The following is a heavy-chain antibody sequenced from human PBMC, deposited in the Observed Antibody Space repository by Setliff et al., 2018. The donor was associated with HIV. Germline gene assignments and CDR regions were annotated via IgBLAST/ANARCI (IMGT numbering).Heavy chain of an antibody. CDR1: GGALNDYS. J-gene: IGHJ5*02. CDR3: VRGGLTGIDL. Sequence: SETLSLTCTVSGGALNDYSWSWIRQSPGKRLEWIGYIRYTDSTDYNPSLESRVTMSVDTSKKQISLKLTSVTAADAAVYYCVRGGLTGIDLWGQGRLVTVSS. D-gene: IGHD3-9*01. CDR2: IRYTDST. V-gene: IGHV4-59*01.